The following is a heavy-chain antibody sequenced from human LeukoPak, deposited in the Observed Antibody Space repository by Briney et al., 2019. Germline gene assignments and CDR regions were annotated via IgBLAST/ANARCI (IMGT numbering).Heavy chain of an antibody. V-gene: IGHV3-23*01. Sequence: GGSLRLSCAASGFTFSNYAMSWVRQAPGKGLEWVSVISGGGGSTYYADSVKGRFTISRDNSKNTLYLQMNSLRAEDTAVYYCAKRYDYGDNYYYYYGMDVWGQGTTVTVSS. CDR3: AKRYDYGDNYYYYYGMDV. D-gene: IGHD4-17*01. J-gene: IGHJ6*02. CDR2: ISGGGGST. CDR1: GFTFSNYA.